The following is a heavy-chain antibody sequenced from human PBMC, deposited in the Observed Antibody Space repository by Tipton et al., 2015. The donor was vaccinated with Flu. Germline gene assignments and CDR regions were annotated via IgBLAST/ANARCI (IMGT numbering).Heavy chain of an antibody. Sequence: LRLSRTVSGGSISSGSYYWSWIRQPAGKGLEWIGRIYTSGSTNYNPSLKSRVTISVDTSKNQFSLKLSSVTAADTAVYYCAREGDSSGHDAFDIWGQGTMVTVSS. CDR2: IYTSGST. CDR3: AREGDSSGHDAFDI. D-gene: IGHD3-22*01. CDR1: GGSISSGSYY. J-gene: IGHJ3*02. V-gene: IGHV4-61*02.